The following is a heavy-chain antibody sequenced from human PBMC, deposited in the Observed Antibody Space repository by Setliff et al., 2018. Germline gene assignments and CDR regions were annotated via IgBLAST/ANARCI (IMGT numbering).Heavy chain of an antibody. J-gene: IGHJ6*03. CDR2: INTNTGNP. V-gene: IGHV7-4-1*02. D-gene: IGHD3-10*01. Sequence: ASVKVSCKASGYSFSSYAMGWMRQAPGQRLEWMGWINTNTGNPSYAQGFTGRFVFSLDTSVSTAYLQISSLKPEDTAVYYCARASRFGTVKWRGDYYMDVWGKGTTVTVSS. CDR3: ARASRFGTVKWRGDYYMDV. CDR1: GYSFSSYA.